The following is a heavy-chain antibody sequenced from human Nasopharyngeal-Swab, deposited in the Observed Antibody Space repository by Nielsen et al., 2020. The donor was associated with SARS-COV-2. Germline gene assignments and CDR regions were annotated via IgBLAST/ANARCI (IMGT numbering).Heavy chain of an antibody. CDR2: IYYSGST. CDR3: ARLFSSSWYYYYGMDV. D-gene: IGHD6-13*01. Sequence: GSLRLSCTVSGGSISSSSYYWGWIRQPPGKGLEWIGRIYYSGSTYYNPSLKSRVTISVDTSKNQFSLKLSSVTAADTAVYYCARLFSSSWYYYYGMDVWGQGTTVTVSS. V-gene: IGHV4-39*01. CDR1: GGSISSSSYY. J-gene: IGHJ6*02.